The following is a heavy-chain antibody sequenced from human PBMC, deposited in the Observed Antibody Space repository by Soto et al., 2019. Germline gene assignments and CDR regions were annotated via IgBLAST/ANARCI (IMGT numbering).Heavy chain of an antibody. V-gene: IGHV3-48*01. Sequence: PGGSLRLSCAASGFTFRNYGMNWVRQAPGKGLEWVSYIGLGSSTKYYADSVEGRFTISRDNAKNSLYLQMNSLRAEDTAVYYCARDQLYDNDISGRPLNAFDVRGQRTMVTVSS. CDR3: ARDQLYDNDISGRPLNAFDV. J-gene: IGHJ3*01. CDR2: IGLGSSTK. D-gene: IGHD3-22*01. CDR1: GFTFRNYG.